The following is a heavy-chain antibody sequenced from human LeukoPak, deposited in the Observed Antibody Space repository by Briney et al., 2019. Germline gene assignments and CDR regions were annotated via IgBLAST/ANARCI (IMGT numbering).Heavy chain of an antibody. J-gene: IGHJ4*02. CDR1: GYTFTSYG. CDR2: IRTYNGDT. D-gene: IGHD4-11*01. Sequence: ASVKVSCKASGYTFTSYGIAWLRQAPGQGLEWLGWIRTYNGDTEYAEKFQGRVTMSTDTPTTMAYMELTSLRSDDTAVYYRARTLTTESYYFDYWGQGTLVTVSS. V-gene: IGHV1-18*01. CDR3: ARTLTTESYYFDY.